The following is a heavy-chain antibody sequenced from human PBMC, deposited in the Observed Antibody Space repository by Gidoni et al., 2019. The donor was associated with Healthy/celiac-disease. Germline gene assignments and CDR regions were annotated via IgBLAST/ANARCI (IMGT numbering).Heavy chain of an antibody. CDR3: ARVNSDDYPAWYFDL. J-gene: IGHJ2*01. CDR2: INPNSGGT. Sequence: QVQLVQSGAEVKKPGASVKVSCKASGYTFTGYYMHWVRQAPGQGLEWMGWINPNSGGTNYAQKFQGRVTMTRDTSISTAYMELSRLRSDDTAVYYCARVNSDDYPAWYFDLWGRGTLVTVSS. D-gene: IGHD4-17*01. CDR1: GYTFTGYY. V-gene: IGHV1-2*02.